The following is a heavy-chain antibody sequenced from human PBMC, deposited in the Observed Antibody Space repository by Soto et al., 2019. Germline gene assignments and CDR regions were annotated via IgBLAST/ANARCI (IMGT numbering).Heavy chain of an antibody. D-gene: IGHD1-26*01. V-gene: IGHV4-61*01. Sequence: WETLSLTCTVSGFSVSSIIYYWSCIRQPPWKGLELIVYIYYSFSTNYNPALKSLVTISVDTSKNQFSLKLSSVTDAETAVYYCLRVFNDKNGGIELWGQGTMVTVSS. CDR2: IYYSFST. CDR1: GFSVSSIIYY. CDR3: LRVFNDKNGGIEL. J-gene: IGHJ4*02.